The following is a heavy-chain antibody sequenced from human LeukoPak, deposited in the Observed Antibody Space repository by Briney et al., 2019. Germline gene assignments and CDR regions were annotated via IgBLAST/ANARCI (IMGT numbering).Heavy chain of an antibody. Sequence: SVKVSCKASGGTFSSYAISWVRQAPGQGLEWMGGIIPIFGTANYAQKFQGRVTITTDESTSTAYMELSSLRSEDTAVYYCATHPGDYWFGYLQLWGQGTLVTVSS. J-gene: IGHJ4*02. CDR3: ATHPGDYWFGYLQL. V-gene: IGHV1-69*05. CDR2: IIPIFGTA. D-gene: IGHD3-10*01. CDR1: GGTFSSYA.